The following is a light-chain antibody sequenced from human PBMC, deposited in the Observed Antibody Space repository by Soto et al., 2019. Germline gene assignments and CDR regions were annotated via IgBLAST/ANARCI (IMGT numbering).Light chain of an antibody. CDR3: QQYDSSPKT. J-gene: IGKJ1*01. CDR2: GAS. CDR1: QSVSSSY. Sequence: EIVLRPSPGTLSLSPFXXXXXXFXPSQSVSSSYLAWYQQKPGQAPRLLIYGASSRATGIPDRFSGSGSGTDFTLTISRLEPEDFAVYYCQQYDSSPKTFGQGTKVDIK. V-gene: IGKV3-20*01.